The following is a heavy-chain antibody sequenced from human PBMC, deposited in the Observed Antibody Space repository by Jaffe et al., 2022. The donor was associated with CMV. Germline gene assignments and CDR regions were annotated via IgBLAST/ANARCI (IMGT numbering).Heavy chain of an antibody. CDR3: ARGSKSSGWYGILFDY. CDR1: GFTFSSYS. D-gene: IGHD6-19*01. J-gene: IGHJ4*02. CDR2: ISSSSSYI. V-gene: IGHV3-21*01. Sequence: EVQLVESGGGLVKPGGSLRLSCAASGFTFSSYSMNWVRQAPGKGLEWVSSISSSSSYIYYADSVKGRFTISRDNAKNSLYLQMNSLRAEDTAVYYCARGSKSSGWYGILFDYWGQGTLVTVSS.